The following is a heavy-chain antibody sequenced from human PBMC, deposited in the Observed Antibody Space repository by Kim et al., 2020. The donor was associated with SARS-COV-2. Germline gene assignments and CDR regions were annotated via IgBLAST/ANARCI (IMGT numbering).Heavy chain of an antibody. CDR3: ARESGSYYNDSPEY. CDR2: IWYDGSNK. Sequence: GGSLRLSCAASGFTFSSYGMHWVRQDPGKGLEWVAVIWYDGSNKYYADSVKGRFTISRDNSKNTLYLQMNSLRAEDTAVYYCARESGSYYNDSPEYWGQGTLVTVSS. J-gene: IGHJ4*02. CDR1: GFTFSSYG. D-gene: IGHD3-10*01. V-gene: IGHV3-33*01.